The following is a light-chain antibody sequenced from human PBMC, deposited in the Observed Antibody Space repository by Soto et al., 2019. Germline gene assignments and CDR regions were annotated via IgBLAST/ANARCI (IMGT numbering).Light chain of an antibody. CDR2: DVS. CDR1: SSDVGGYNY. CDR3: CSYAASYTFDV. V-gene: IGLV2-11*01. Sequence: QSALTQPRSVSGSPGQSVTISCTGTSSDVGGYNYVSWYQQHPGKAPKLMIYDVSKRPSGVPDRFSGSKSGNTASLTISGRQAEDEADYYCCSYAASYTFDVFGTGAKVNVL. J-gene: IGLJ1*01.